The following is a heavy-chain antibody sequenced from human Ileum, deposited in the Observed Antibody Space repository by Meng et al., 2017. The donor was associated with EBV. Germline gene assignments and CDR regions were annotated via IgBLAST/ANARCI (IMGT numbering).Heavy chain of an antibody. V-gene: IGHV1-8*01. CDR1: GYTFTNYD. CDR2: MNPKTGTA. CDR3: VRTLERGDY. Sequence: QVQLVQSGAEVKKPGASVKVSCKASGYTFTNYDISWVRQATGQGLEWMGWMNPKTGTAHDAQKFQGRVSMTRETSITTAYMELSSLTSEDTAVYYCVRTLERGDYWGQGTLVTVSS. D-gene: IGHD5-24*01. J-gene: IGHJ4*02.